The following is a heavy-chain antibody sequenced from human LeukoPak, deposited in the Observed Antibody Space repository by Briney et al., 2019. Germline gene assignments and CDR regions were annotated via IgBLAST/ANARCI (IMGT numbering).Heavy chain of an antibody. V-gene: IGHV1-18*01. CDR1: GYTFSNFG. D-gene: IGHD1-26*01. J-gene: IGHJ4*02. Sequence: ASVKVSCKTSGYTFSNFGINWVRQAPGQGLEWMGWISGNNDNPNYGQKFQGRFTVATDSSTSTAYMELRNLTFDDTAVYYCARDGTSADDYWGQGTLVTVSS. CDR2: ISGNNDNP. CDR3: ARDGTSADDY.